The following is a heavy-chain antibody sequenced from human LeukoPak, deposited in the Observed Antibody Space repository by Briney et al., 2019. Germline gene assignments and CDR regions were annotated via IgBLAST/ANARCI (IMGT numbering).Heavy chain of an antibody. CDR2: INHSGST. V-gene: IGHV4-34*01. CDR3: ARGLHCSGGSCYSTPKYYYYYYMDV. D-gene: IGHD2-15*01. CDR1: GGSFSGYY. J-gene: IGHJ6*03. Sequence: SETLSLTCAVYGGSFSGYYWSWIRQPPGKGLEWIGEINHSGSTNYNPSLKSRVTISVDTSKNQFSLKLSSVTAADTAVYYCARGLHCSGGSCYSTPKYYYYYYMDVWGKGTTVTVSS.